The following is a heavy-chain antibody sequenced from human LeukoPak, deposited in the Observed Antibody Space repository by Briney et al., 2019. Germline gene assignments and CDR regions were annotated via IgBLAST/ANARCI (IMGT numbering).Heavy chain of an antibody. Sequence: PGGSLRLTCAASGFTFSSYAMSWVRQAPGKGLEWVSAISGSGGSTYYADSVKGRFTISRDNSKNTLYLQMNSLRAEDTAVYYCASPNSPRYYYDSSGFKLDAFDIWGQGTMVTVSS. CDR3: ASPNSPRYYYDSSGFKLDAFDI. CDR1: GFTFSSYA. V-gene: IGHV3-23*01. J-gene: IGHJ3*02. CDR2: ISGSGGST. D-gene: IGHD3-22*01.